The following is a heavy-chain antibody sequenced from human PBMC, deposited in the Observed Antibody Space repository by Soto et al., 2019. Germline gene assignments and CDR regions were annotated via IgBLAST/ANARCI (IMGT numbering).Heavy chain of an antibody. V-gene: IGHV4-31*03. Sequence: SETLSLTCTVSGGSISSGGYYWSWIRQHPGKGLEWIGYIYYSGSTYYNPSLKSRVTISVDTSKNQFSLKLSSVTAADTAVYYCARRGFSRYCSGGSCWFDPWGQGTLVTVSS. CDR3: ARRGFSRYCSGGSCWFDP. J-gene: IGHJ5*02. D-gene: IGHD2-15*01. CDR1: GGSISSGGYY. CDR2: IYYSGST.